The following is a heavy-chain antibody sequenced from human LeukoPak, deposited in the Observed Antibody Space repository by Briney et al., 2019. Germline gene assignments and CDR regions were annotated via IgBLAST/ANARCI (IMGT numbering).Heavy chain of an antibody. V-gene: IGHV3-23*01. D-gene: IGHD2-15*01. Sequence: GGSLRLSCAASGFTFSSYAMSWVRQAPGKGLEWVSAISGSGGSTYYADSVKGRFTISRDNAKNSLYLQMNSLRAEDTAVYYCAGQSRLGYCSGGSCYSQPFDPWGQGTLVTVSS. J-gene: IGHJ5*02. CDR2: ISGSGGST. CDR3: AGQSRLGYCSGGSCYSQPFDP. CDR1: GFTFSSYA.